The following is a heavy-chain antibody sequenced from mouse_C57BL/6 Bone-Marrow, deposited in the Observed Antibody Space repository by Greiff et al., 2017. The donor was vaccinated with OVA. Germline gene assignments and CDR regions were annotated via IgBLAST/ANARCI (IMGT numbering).Heavy chain of an antibody. J-gene: IGHJ2*01. V-gene: IGHV1-64*01. CDR1: GYTFTSYW. Sequence: VQLQQPGAELVKPGASVKLSCKASGYTFTSYWMHWVKQRPGQGLEWIGMIHPNSGSTNYNEKFKSKATLTVDKSSSTAYMQLSSLTSEDSAVYYCAFMVTTTGYYFDYWGQGTTLTVSS. CDR2: IHPNSGST. CDR3: AFMVTTTGYYFDY. D-gene: IGHD2-2*01.